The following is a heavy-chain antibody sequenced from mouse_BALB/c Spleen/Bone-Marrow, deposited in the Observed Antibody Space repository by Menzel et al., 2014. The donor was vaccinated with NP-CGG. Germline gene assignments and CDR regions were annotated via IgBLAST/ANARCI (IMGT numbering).Heavy chain of an antibody. CDR1: GYTSTSYT. Sequence: QVQLQQSGAELARPGASVKMSCKASGYTSTSYTMHWVKQRPGQGLEWIGYINPSSGYTNYNQKFKDKATLTVDKSSSTAYMHLNSLTSEDAAVYYCARLGTTVVPDYWGQGTTLKVSS. CDR3: ARLGTTVVPDY. D-gene: IGHD1-1*01. V-gene: IGHV1-4*01. CDR2: INPSSGYT. J-gene: IGHJ2*01.